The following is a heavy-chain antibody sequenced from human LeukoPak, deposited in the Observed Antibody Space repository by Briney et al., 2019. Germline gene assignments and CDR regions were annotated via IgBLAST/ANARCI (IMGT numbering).Heavy chain of an antibody. V-gene: IGHV3-9*01. D-gene: IGHD3-10*01. J-gene: IGHJ4*02. CDR1: GFTFDDYA. CDR2: ISWNSGSI. CDR3: AKDTGD. Sequence: GRSLRLSCAASGFTFDDYAMHWVRQAPGKGLEWVSGISWNSGSIGYADSVKGRFTISRDNAKNSLYLQMNSLRAEDTALYYCAKDTGDWGQRTLVAVSS.